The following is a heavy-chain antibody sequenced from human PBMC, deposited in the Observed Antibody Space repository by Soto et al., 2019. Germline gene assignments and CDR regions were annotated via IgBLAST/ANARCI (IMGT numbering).Heavy chain of an antibody. D-gene: IGHD3-9*01. V-gene: IGHV3-30-3*01. Sequence: QVQLVESGGGVVQPGRSLRLSCAASGFTFSSYAMHWVRQAPGKGLEWVAVISYDGSNKYYADSVKGRFTISRDNSKNTLYLQMNSLRAEDTAVYYCARGLRYDILTGLRSPPDYWGQGTLVTVSS. CDR3: ARGLRYDILTGLRSPPDY. CDR1: GFTFSSYA. CDR2: ISYDGSNK. J-gene: IGHJ4*02.